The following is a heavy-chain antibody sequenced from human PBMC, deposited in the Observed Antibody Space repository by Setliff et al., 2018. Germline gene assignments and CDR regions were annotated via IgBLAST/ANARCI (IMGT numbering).Heavy chain of an antibody. CDR1: GFTFSTYA. D-gene: IGHD2-15*01. CDR3: ARNWVAAQHYYYGMDV. J-gene: IGHJ6*02. CDR2: ISYDGSNK. V-gene: IGHV3-30*04. Sequence: HPGGSLRLSCAASGFTFSTYAMHWVRQAPGKGLEWVAVISYDGSNKFYGDSVRGRFTISRDNSKSTLYLQMDSLRAEDAAIYYCARNWVAAQHYYYGMDVWGQGTTVTVSS.